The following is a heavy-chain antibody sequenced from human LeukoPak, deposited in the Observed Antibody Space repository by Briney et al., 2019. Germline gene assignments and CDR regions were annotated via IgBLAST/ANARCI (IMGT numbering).Heavy chain of an antibody. D-gene: IGHD1-14*01. Sequence: GGSLRLSCAASGFTFSHYSMDWVRQAPGKGLEWVSSISRTSSDIYYADSVKGRFTISRNNAKNSLYLQMNSLRAEDTAVYYCARGVPDDYWGQGTLVTVSS. CDR1: GFTFSHYS. V-gene: IGHV3-21*01. CDR2: ISRTSSDI. CDR3: ARGVPDDY. J-gene: IGHJ4*02.